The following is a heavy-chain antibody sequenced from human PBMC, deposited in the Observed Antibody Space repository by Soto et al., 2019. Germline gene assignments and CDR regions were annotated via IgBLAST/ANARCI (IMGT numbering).Heavy chain of an antibody. CDR2: ISYSGST. CDR3: ARADDYKSSWFDP. J-gene: IGHJ5*02. V-gene: IGHV4-61*01. Sequence: QVQLQESGPGLVKPSETLSLTCTVSGGSVTSASYYWSWIRQPPGKGLEWIGYISYSGSTNYIPPLKSRVSVSLDTSKNQFSLKLISVTAADTAVYYCARADDYKSSWFDPWGQGTLVTVSS. D-gene: IGHD4-4*01. CDR1: GGSVTSASYY.